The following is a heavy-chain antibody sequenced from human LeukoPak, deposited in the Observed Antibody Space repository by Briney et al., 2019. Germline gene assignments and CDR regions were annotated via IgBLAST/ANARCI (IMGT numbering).Heavy chain of an antibody. CDR3: ARGAYPAPIYYYYMDV. J-gene: IGHJ6*03. Sequence: SGGSLRLSCAASEFTVSSNYMSWVRQAPGKGLEWVSVIYSGGSTYYADSVKGRFTISRDNSKNTLYLQMNSLRAEDTAVYYCARGAYPAPIYYYYMDVWGKGTTVTISS. D-gene: IGHD1-26*01. CDR2: IYSGGST. V-gene: IGHV3-66*01. CDR1: EFTVSSNY.